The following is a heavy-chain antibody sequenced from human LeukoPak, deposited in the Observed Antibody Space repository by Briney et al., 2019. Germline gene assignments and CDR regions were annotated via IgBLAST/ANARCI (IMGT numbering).Heavy chain of an antibody. CDR1: GYSFTSYW. J-gene: IGHJ3*02. Sequence: PGESLKISCKGSGYSFTSYWIGWVRQMPGKGLEWMGIIYPGDSDTRYSPSFQGQVTISADKSISTAYLQWSSLKASDTAMYYCARSLGMGYYYDSSGYPHAFDIWGQGTMVTVSS. V-gene: IGHV5-51*01. D-gene: IGHD3-22*01. CDR2: IYPGDSDT. CDR3: ARSLGMGYYYDSSGYPHAFDI.